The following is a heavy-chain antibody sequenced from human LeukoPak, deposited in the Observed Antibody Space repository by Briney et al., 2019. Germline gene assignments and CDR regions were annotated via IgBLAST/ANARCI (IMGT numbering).Heavy chain of an antibody. V-gene: IGHV1-18*03. J-gene: IGHJ6*03. CDR1: GYTFTGYY. CDR3: ARQGRDYYGSGSYYHYYYYYMDV. Sequence: ASVKVSCKASGYTFTGYYIHWVRQAPGQGLEWMGWISAYNGNTNYAQKLQGRVTMTTDTSASTAYMELSSLRSEDMAVYYCARQGRDYYGSGSYYHYYYYYMDVWGKGTTVTVSS. CDR2: ISAYNGNT. D-gene: IGHD3-10*01.